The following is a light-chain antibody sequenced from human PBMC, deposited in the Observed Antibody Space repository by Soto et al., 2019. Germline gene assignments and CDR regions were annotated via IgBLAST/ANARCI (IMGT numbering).Light chain of an antibody. J-gene: IGLJ2*01. CDR3: QVWDRTTDFVV. Sequence: SYELTQPLSVSVAPGQTATFTCGGDKIGTKSVHWHQQKPGQAPVLVVYDDNDRPSGIPERFSGSKSGNTVTLTISRVEAGDEADYYCQVWDRTTDFVVFGGGTKLTVL. V-gene: IGLV3-21*02. CDR1: KIGTKS. CDR2: DDN.